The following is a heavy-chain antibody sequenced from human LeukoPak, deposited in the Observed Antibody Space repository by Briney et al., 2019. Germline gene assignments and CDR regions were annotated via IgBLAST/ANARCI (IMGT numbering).Heavy chain of an antibody. D-gene: IGHD6-19*01. CDR2: ISYDGSNK. Sequence: PGRSLRLSCAASGFTFSSYAMHWVRQAPGKGLEWVAVISYDGSNKYYADSVKGRFTISRDNSKNTLYLQMNSLRAEDTAVYYCARGANGQWLSPFDYWGQGTLVTVSS. V-gene: IGHV3-30-3*01. J-gene: IGHJ4*02. CDR3: ARGANGQWLSPFDY. CDR1: GFTFSSYA.